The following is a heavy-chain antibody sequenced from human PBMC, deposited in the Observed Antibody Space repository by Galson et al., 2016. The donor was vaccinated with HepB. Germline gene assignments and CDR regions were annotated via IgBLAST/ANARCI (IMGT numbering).Heavy chain of an antibody. V-gene: IGHV4-4*02. CDR2: IYHTGDT. D-gene: IGHD1-26*01. J-gene: IGHJ3*01. CDR1: GGSISGRNW. Sequence: SETLSLTCAVSGGSISGRNWWFWVRQSPGKGLEWIGEIYHTGDTKYNPSLKGRVTISVDESRNQFSLNLNSVTAADTAIYYCVREKEGAAFFDAWGQGTLVIVSS. CDR3: VREKEGAAFFDA.